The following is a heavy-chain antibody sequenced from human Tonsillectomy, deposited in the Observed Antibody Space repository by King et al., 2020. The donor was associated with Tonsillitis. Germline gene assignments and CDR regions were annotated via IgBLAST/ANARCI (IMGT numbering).Heavy chain of an antibody. Sequence: QLQESGPGLVKPSETLSLTCTVSGGSISSSSYYWGWIRQPPGKGLEWIGSIYYSGSTYYNPSLKSRVTISVDTSKNQFSLKLSSVTAADTAVYYCARRVGATRNWFDPWGQGTLVTVSS. J-gene: IGHJ5*02. CDR2: IYYSGST. D-gene: IGHD1-26*01. CDR1: GGSISSSSYY. CDR3: ARRVGATRNWFDP. V-gene: IGHV4-39*01.